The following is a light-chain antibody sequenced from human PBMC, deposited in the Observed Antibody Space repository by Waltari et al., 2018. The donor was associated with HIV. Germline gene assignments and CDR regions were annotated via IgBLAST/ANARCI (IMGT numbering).Light chain of an antibody. V-gene: IGLV2-14*01. CDR3: TLYISGTSPV. CDR2: AVP. J-gene: IGLJ2*01. Sequence: SALTQPASVSGSPGQSTTISCDLTANEYVSCYQLHPGKAPKVIIYAVPNPPSGLSYRFSGSKSCNTATLTISGLQPEDEADYFCTLYISGTSPVFGRGTRVTVL. CDR1: DLTANEY.